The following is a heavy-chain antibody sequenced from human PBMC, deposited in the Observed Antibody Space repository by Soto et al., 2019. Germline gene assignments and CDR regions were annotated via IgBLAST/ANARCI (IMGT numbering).Heavy chain of an antibody. J-gene: IGHJ6*02. Sequence: QVQLVQSGAEVKKPGASVKVSCKASGYTFTNYYMHWVRQAPGQGLEWMGVINPSGGSTSYAQKFQGRVMMTRDTSTSTVFMEMSSLTYEDTALYYCARAVDSRAYYTMAVWGQGTTVTVSS. CDR1: GYTFTNYY. CDR2: INPSGGST. CDR3: ARAVDSRAYYTMAV. D-gene: IGHD6-13*01. V-gene: IGHV1-46*01.